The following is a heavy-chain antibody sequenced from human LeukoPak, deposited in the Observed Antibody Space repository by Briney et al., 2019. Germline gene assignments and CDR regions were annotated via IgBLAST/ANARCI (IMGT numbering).Heavy chain of an antibody. CDR2: ISGSGTDT. V-gene: IGHV3-23*01. D-gene: IGHD4-17*01. CDR1: GFTFSSYA. CDR3: AKVATVATYYYYYYMDV. J-gene: IGHJ6*03. Sequence: PGGSLRLSCAASGFTFSSYAMSWVRQAPGKGLEWVSTISGSGTDTFYADSVKGRFTISRDNSKNTLYLQMSSLRAEDTAVYYCAKVATVATYYYYYYMDVWGKGTTVTVSS.